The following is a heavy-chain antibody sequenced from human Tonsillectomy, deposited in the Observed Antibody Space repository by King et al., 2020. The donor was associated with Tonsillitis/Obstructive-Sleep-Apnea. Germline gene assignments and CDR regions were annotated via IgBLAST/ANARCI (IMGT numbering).Heavy chain of an antibody. J-gene: IGHJ6*02. CDR1: GFTFSNAW. CDR2: IKSKTDGGTT. CDR3: TTEKLLSFEFTIATLAAAGPLSYYGMDV. Sequence: VQLVESGGGLVKPGGSLRLSCAASGFTFSNAWMNWVRQAPGKGLEWVGRIKSKTDGGTTDYAAPVKGRFTISRDDSKNTLYLQMNSLKTEDTAVYYCTTEKLLSFEFTIATLAAAGPLSYYGMDVWGQGTTVTVSS. V-gene: IGHV3-15*07. D-gene: IGHD6-13*01.